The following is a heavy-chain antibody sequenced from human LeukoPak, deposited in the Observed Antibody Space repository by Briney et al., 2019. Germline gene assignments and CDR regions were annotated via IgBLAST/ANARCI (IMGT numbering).Heavy chain of an antibody. CDR1: GFTFSSYG. D-gene: IGHD2-15*01. CDR2: IWYDGSNK. Sequence: GGSLRLSCAASGFTFSSYGMHRVRQAPGKGLEWVAVIWYDGSNKYYADSVKGRFTISRDNSKNTLYLQMNSLRAEDTAVYYCARGDCSGGSCYFAAEYFQHWGQGTLVTVSS. CDR3: ARGDCSGGSCYFAAEYFQH. V-gene: IGHV3-33*01. J-gene: IGHJ1*01.